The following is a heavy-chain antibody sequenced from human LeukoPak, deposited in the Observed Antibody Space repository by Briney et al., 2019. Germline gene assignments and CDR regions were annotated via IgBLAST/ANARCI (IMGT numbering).Heavy chain of an antibody. CDR3: AKGQQLATRGYFQH. D-gene: IGHD6-13*01. Sequence: PGRSLRLSCAASGFTFAIYAMHWVRQAPGKGLEWVAVISYDGSNKYYADSVKGRFTISRDNSKNTLYLQMNSLRAEDTAVYYCAKGQQLATRGYFQHWGQGTLVTVSS. V-gene: IGHV3-30*04. CDR2: ISYDGSNK. CDR1: GFTFAIYA. J-gene: IGHJ1*01.